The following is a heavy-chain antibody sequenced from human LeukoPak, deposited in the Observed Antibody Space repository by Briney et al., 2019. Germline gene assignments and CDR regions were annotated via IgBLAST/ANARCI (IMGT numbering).Heavy chain of an antibody. CDR1: GGSISSSSYY. Sequence: PSETLSLTCTVSGGSISSSSYYWGWIRQPPGKGLVGFGRIYYSGSTYYNPALRSRVTISVDTSKNQSSLKLSSLTAADTAVYYCARHEGGPYYDFWSGYLQDYYYYYMDVWGKGTTVTVSS. CDR2: IYYSGST. J-gene: IGHJ6*03. CDR3: ARHEGGPYYDFWSGYLQDYYYYYMDV. V-gene: IGHV4-39*01. D-gene: IGHD3-3*01.